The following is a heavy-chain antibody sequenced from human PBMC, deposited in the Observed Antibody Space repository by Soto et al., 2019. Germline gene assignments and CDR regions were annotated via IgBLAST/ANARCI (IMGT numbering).Heavy chain of an antibody. CDR2: ISGSGGST. Sequence: EVQLLESGGGLVQPGGSLRLSCAASGFTFSSYAMSWVRQAPGKGLEWVSAISGSGGSTYYADSVKGRFTISRDNSKNTPYLQMNSLRAEDTAVYYCAKDSLGVSYQLPFRRAFDIWGQGTMVTVSS. V-gene: IGHV3-23*01. J-gene: IGHJ3*02. CDR3: AKDSLGVSYQLPFRRAFDI. D-gene: IGHD2-2*01. CDR1: GFTFSSYA.